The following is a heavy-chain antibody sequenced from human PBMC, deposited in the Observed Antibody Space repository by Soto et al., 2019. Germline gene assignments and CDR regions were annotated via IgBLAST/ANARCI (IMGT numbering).Heavy chain of an antibody. CDR2: ISYDGSNK. CDR1: GFTFSSYG. J-gene: IGHJ6*02. CDR3: QKEAITMIYSGMDV. V-gene: IGHV3-30*18. D-gene: IGHD3-22*01. Sequence: GGSLRLSCAASGFTFSSYGMHWVRQAPGKGLEWVAVISYDGSNKYYADSVKGRFTISRDNSKNTLYLQMNSLRAEDTAVYYCQKEAITMIYSGMDVWGQGTTVTVSS.